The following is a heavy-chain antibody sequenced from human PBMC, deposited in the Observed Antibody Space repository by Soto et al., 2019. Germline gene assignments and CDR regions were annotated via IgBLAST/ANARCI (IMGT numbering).Heavy chain of an antibody. V-gene: IGHV3-33*01. J-gene: IGHJ2*01. CDR1: GFSFSSYG. CDR2: TWYDGSNK. Sequence: QVQLVESGGGVVQPGRSLTLSCGASGFSFSSYGMHWVRQAPGKGLEWVAVTWYDGSNKYYADSVKGRFTISRDNSKNTVHLQMDSLRAEDTAVYYSARDVIYGSGCLDLWGRGTPVTVSS. D-gene: IGHD3-10*01. CDR3: ARDVIYGSGCLDL.